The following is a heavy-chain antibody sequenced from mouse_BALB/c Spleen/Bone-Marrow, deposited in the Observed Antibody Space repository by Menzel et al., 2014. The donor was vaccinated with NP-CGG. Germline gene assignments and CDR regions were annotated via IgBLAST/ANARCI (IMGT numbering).Heavy chain of an antibody. CDR2: IWAGGST. CDR1: GFSLTSYG. Sequence: QVQLQQSGPGLVAPSQSLSVTCTVSGFSLTSYGVHWVRQPPGKGLEWLGVIWAGGSTNYNSALTSRLSISKDNSKSQVFLKMNSLQTDDTAMYYCARDYDEWFAYWGQGTLVTVSA. J-gene: IGHJ3*01. D-gene: IGHD2-12*01. CDR3: ARDYDEWFAY. V-gene: IGHV2-9*02.